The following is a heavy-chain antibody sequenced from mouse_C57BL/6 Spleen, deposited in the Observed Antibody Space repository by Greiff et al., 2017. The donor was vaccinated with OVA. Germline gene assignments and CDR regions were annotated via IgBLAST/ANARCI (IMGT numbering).Heavy chain of an antibody. V-gene: IGHV14-2*01. J-gene: IGHJ4*01. CDR3: ARYYSNYYGGYYAMDY. Sequence: EVKVVESGAELVKPGASVKLSCTASGFNIKDYYMHWVKQRTEQGLEWIGRIDPEDGETKYAPKFQGKATITADTSSNTAYLQLSSLTSEDTAVYYCARYYSNYYGGYYAMDYWGQGTSVTVSS. CDR1: GFNIKDYY. D-gene: IGHD2-5*01. CDR2: IDPEDGET.